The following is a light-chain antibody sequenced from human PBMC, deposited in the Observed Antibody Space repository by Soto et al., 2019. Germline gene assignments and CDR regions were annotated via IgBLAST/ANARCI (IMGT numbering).Light chain of an antibody. V-gene: IGLV2-14*03. J-gene: IGLJ2*01. CDR1: SSDVGAYNY. Sequence: QSVLTQPASVSGSPGQSITISCTGTSSDVGAYNYVSWYQQHPGKAPKLVIYDVSNRPSGVSNRFSGSKSGNTASLTISGPQAEDEADYHCSSYGGSSAPVIFGGGTKVTVL. CDR2: DVS. CDR3: SSYGGSSAPVI.